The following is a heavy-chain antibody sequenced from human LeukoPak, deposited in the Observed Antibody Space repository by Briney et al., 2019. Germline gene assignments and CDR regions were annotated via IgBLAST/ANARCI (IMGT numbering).Heavy chain of an antibody. J-gene: IGHJ4*02. CDR1: GGSISSSSYH. Sequence: SETLSLTCTVSGGSISSSSYHWGWIRQPPGKGLEWIGSIYYSGSTYYNPSLKSRVTISVDTSKNQFSLKLSSVTAADTAVYYCARVSTAYSSSGIDYWGQGTLVTVSS. CDR3: ARVSTAYSSSGIDY. CDR2: IYYSGST. D-gene: IGHD6-6*01. V-gene: IGHV4-39*01.